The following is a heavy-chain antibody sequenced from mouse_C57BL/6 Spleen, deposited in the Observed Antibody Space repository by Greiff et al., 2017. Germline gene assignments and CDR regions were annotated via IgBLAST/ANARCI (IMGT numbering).Heavy chain of an antibody. CDR3: ARCYYGSSRGYFDY. D-gene: IGHD1-1*01. J-gene: IGHJ2*01. Sequence: SGPELVKPGASVKIPCKASGYTFTDYNMDWVKQSHGKSLEWIGDINPNNGGTIYNQKFKGKATLTVDKSSSTAYMELRSLTSEDTAVYYCARCYYGSSRGYFDYWGQGTTLTVSS. CDR2: INPNNGGT. CDR1: GYTFTDYN. V-gene: IGHV1-18*01.